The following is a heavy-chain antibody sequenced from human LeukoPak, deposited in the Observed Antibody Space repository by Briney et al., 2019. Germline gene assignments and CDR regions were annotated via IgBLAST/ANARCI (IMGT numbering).Heavy chain of an antibody. J-gene: IGHJ6*02. CDR1: GYTFTSYG. Sequence: ASVKVSCKASGYTFTSYGINWVRQAPGQGLEWMGWMNPNSGNTDYAQKFKGRVTMTRNTSISTAYMELSSLRSEDTAVYYCARGAPYYYGMDVWGQGTTVTVSS. CDR2: MNPNSGNT. V-gene: IGHV1-8*01. CDR3: ARGAPYYYGMDV.